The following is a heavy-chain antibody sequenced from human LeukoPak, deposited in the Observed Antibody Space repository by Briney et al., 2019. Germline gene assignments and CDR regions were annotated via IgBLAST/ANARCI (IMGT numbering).Heavy chain of an antibody. V-gene: IGHV3-48*02. D-gene: IGHD1-1*01. Sequence: GGSLRLSCAASGFTFSSYRMNWVRQAPGKGLEWVSHISSRSSTIYYGDSVKGRFTISRDNAKNSLNLQMNCLRDEDTAIYYCARYMNGFDYWGQGTLVTVSS. CDR1: GFTFSSYR. J-gene: IGHJ4*02. CDR3: ARYMNGFDY. CDR2: ISSRSSTI.